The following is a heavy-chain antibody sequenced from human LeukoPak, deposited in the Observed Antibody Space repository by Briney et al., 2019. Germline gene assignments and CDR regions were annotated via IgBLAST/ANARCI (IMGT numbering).Heavy chain of an antibody. CDR3: ARERYSGYDFRSTAWYGLDY. J-gene: IGHJ4*02. D-gene: IGHD5-12*01. CDR1: GYSDPGYSVA. Sequence: QTLSLTCAFSGYSDPGYSVAWHWIRQSPSRGLEWLGRSWCWYKWYRDYAESIKSRININPDTPKNQLSMQLNSVTPDDTAVYYCARERYSGYDFRSTAWYGLDYWGQGVLVSVST. CDR2: SWCWYKWYR. V-gene: IGHV6-1*01.